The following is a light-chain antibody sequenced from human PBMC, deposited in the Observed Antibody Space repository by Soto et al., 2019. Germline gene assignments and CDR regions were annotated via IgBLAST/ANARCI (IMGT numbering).Light chain of an antibody. Sequence: EIVMTQSPGTLSVSPGERVTHSCRASQSVGNNLAWHQQKPGQAPRLLIYGASTRATGFPARFSGSGSGTEFTLTISSLQSEDFAVYYCQQYNGWPITFGQGTRLEIK. CDR2: GAS. CDR3: QQYNGWPIT. J-gene: IGKJ5*01. V-gene: IGKV3-15*01. CDR1: QSVGNN.